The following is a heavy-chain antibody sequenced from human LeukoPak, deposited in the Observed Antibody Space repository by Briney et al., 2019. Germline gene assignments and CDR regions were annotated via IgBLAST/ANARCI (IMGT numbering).Heavy chain of an antibody. CDR1: GYSISSGYY. CDR2: IYHSGST. D-gene: IGHD3-3*01. J-gene: IGHJ4*02. CDR3: ARDNDFWSGYYGRDY. V-gene: IGHV4-38-2*02. Sequence: SETLSLTCIVSGYSISSGYYWGWIRQPPGKGLEWIGSIYHSGSTYYNPSLKSRVTISVDTSKNQFSLKLSSVTAADTAVYYCARDNDFWSGYYGRDYWGQGTLVTVSS.